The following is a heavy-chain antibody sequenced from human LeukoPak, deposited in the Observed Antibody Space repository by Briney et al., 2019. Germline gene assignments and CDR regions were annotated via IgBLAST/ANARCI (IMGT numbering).Heavy chain of an antibody. CDR1: GFTFSTHW. V-gene: IGHV3-7*01. CDR2: IKPDGSEK. J-gene: IGHJ5*02. CDR3: ARDPTVVVVVPAAEAWFDP. D-gene: IGHD2-2*01. Sequence: GGSLRLSCAASGFTFSTHWMGWVRQAPGKGLEWVAKIKPDGSEKDHVDSVKGRFTISRDNAKNSLYLQMNSLRAEDTAVYYCARDPTVVVVVPAAEAWFDPWGQGTLVTVSS.